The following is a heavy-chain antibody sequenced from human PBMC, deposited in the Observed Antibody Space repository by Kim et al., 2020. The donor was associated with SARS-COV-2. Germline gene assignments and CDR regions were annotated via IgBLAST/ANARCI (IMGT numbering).Heavy chain of an antibody. J-gene: IGHJ6*01. V-gene: IGHV3-30-3*01. D-gene: IGHD3-10*01. Sequence: GGSLRLSCAASGFTFSSCAIHWVRQAPGKGLEWVAFISYGGSNKYYADSVKGRFTISRDNAKNTLYLQMNSLRADDTALYFCAGDPWSCRRGHTYSYY. CDR3: AGDPWSCRRGHTYSYY. CDR1: GFTFSSCA. CDR2: ISYGGSNK.